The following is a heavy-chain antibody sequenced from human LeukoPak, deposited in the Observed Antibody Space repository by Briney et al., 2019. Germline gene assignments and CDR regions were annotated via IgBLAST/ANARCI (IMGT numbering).Heavy chain of an antibody. CDR1: GYTFTSYD. J-gene: IGHJ5*02. Sequence: ASVKVSCKASGYTFTSYDINWVRQATGQGLEWMGWMNPKSGNTGYAQKFQGRVTKTRNTSISTAYMELSSLRSEDTAVYYCARDGRAAAGTDWFDPWGQGTLVTVSS. CDR3: ARDGRAAAGTDWFDP. CDR2: MNPKSGNT. V-gene: IGHV1-8*01. D-gene: IGHD6-13*01.